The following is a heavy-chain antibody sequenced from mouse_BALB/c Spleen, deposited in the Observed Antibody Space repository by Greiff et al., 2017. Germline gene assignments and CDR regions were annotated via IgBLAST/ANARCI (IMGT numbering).Heavy chain of an antibody. Sequence: EVQLQQSGPELMKPGASVKISCKASGYSFTSYYMHWVKQSHGKSLEWIGYIDPFNGGTSYNQKFKGKATLTVDKSSSTAYMHLSSLTSEDSAVYYCARGGDYGSRYFDVWGAGTTVTVSS. CDR2: IDPFNGGT. CDR1: GYSFTSYY. J-gene: IGHJ1*01. CDR3: ARGGDYGSRYFDV. V-gene: IGHV1-28*01. D-gene: IGHD1-1*01.